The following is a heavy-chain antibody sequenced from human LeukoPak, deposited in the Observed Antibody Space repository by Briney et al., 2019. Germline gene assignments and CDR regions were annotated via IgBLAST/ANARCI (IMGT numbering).Heavy chain of an antibody. J-gene: IGHJ4*02. CDR3: ARHSYGSWVNNFDY. V-gene: IGHV4-39*01. CDR1: GFIFSSYS. CDR2: IYYSGST. Sequence: PGGSLRLSCAASGFIFSSYSMSWIRQPPGKGLEWIGSIYYSGSTHYNPSLKSRVTISVDTSKNQFSLKLSSVTAADTAVNYCARHSYGSWVNNFDYWGQGTLVTVSS. D-gene: IGHD6-13*01.